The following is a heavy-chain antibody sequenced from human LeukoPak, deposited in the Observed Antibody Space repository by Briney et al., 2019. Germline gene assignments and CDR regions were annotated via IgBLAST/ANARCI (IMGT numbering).Heavy chain of an antibody. Sequence: PGGSLRLSCAASGFTFSSYAMSWVRQAPGKGLEWVAGTSDSGGSTKYADSVRGRFTISRDNPKNTLHLQMNSLRAEDTAVYFCAKRGVVIRVILVGFHKEAYYFDSWGQGALVTVSS. CDR2: TSDSGGST. V-gene: IGHV3-23*01. CDR1: GFTFSSYA. CDR3: AKRGVVIRVILVGFHKEAYYFDS. J-gene: IGHJ4*02. D-gene: IGHD3-22*01.